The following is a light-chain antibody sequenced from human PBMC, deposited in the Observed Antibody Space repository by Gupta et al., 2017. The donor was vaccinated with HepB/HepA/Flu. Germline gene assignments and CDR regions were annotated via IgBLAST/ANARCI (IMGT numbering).Light chain of an antibody. V-gene: IGLV2-11*01. Sequence: QSALTQPRSVSASPGQSVTISCTGTSSDVGSYNYVSWYQQHPGEAHKVMIYDVSKRPSGVPDRFSGSKSGNTASLTISGLQEEEEADYYCCSDAGSDTWVFGGGTKLTVL. CDR3: CSDAGSDTWV. CDR2: DVS. CDR1: SSDVGSYNY. J-gene: IGLJ3*02.